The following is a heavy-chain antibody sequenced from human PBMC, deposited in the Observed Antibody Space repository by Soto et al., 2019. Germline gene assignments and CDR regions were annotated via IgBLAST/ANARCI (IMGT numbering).Heavy chain of an antibody. D-gene: IGHD4-17*01. CDR3: ARPLYADYFDY. V-gene: IGHV1-3*01. CDR2: VNAGNGYT. Sequence: QVQLVQSGAEVKKPGASVKVSCKASGYTFTSYALRWVRQAPGQRLEWMGWVNAGNGYTKYSQNFQGRVTITRDTSATTSYMELSGLRSEDTAVYYCARPLYADYFDYWGQGTLVTVSS. J-gene: IGHJ4*02. CDR1: GYTFTSYA.